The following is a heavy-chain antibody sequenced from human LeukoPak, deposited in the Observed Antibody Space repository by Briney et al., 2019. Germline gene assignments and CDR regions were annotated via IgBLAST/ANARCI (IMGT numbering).Heavy chain of an antibody. J-gene: IGHJ3*02. CDR2: IYYDGST. Sequence: SETLSLTCTVSGGSITNYYWNWIRQSPERGLEWIGYIYYDGSTSYNPSLKSRVSISLDTPKNQFSLRLTSVTAADTAVYYCARVEYSSSSGAFDIWGQGTMVTVSS. D-gene: IGHD6-6*01. V-gene: IGHV4-59*01. CDR1: GGSITNYY. CDR3: ARVEYSSSSGAFDI.